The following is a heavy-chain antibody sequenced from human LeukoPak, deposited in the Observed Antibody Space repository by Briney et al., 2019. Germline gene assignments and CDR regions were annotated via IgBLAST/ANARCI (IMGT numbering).Heavy chain of an antibody. Sequence: SETLSLTCTVSGGSVNGYYWNWIRQAPGKGLEWIGFIYYSGSTTYNPSLKSRATISVDTSKNQFSLKLSSVTAADTAVYYCARGTMMVGPWGQGTLVTVSS. CDR1: GGSVNGYY. V-gene: IGHV4-59*02. CDR3: ARGTMMVGP. D-gene: IGHD3-22*01. CDR2: IYYSGST. J-gene: IGHJ5*02.